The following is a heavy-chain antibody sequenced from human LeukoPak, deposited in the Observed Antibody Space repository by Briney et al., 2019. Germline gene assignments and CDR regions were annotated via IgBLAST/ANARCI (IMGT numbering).Heavy chain of an antibody. CDR1: GFTFSSYA. D-gene: IGHD1-26*01. CDR3: ARAPFGWEPKGGYFFDY. CDR2: ISGSGGST. V-gene: IGHV3-23*01. J-gene: IGHJ4*02. Sequence: GGSLRLSCAASGFTFSSYAMSWVRQAPGKGLEWVSAISGSGGSTYYADSVKGRFTISRDNSKNTLYLQMNSLRAEDTAVYYCARAPFGWEPKGGYFFDYWGQGTLVTVSS.